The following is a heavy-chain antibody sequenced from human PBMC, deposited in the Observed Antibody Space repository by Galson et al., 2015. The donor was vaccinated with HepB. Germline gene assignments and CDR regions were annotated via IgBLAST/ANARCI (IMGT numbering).Heavy chain of an antibody. CDR2: IKAKTDGGTT. D-gene: IGHD3-22*01. CDR1: GFTFSNAW. V-gene: IGHV3-15*07. CDR3: TTNGYYYDSSGSAFFDY. J-gene: IGHJ4*02. Sequence: SLRLSCAASGFTFSNAWMNWVRQAPGKGLEWVGRIKAKTDGGTTNYVAPVKGRFTISRDDSKNTLYLQMNSLKTEDTAVYYCTTNGYYYDSSGSAFFDYWGQGTLVTVSS.